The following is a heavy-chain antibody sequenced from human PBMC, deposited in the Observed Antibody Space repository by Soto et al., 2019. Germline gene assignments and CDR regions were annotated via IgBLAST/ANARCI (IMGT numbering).Heavy chain of an antibody. J-gene: IGHJ4*02. CDR3: ARGHLGITTTGTWYDFDY. D-gene: IGHD2-15*01. CDR1: GGAFHEYY. CDR2: INHRGST. V-gene: IGHV4-34*01. Sequence: SETLSLTCDVYGGAFHEYYWSWIRQPPGKGLEWIGEINHRGSTFYNPSLKSRVTISVDTSKNQFSLKLSSVTAADTAVYYCARGHLGITTTGTWYDFDYWGQGTLVTVS.